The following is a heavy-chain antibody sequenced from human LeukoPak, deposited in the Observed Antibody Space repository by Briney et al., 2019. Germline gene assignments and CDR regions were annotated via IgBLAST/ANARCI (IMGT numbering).Heavy chain of an antibody. Sequence: EALSLTCTVSGGSISNNSYYWGWIRQPPGKGLEWIGSIYYSGSTFYNPSLKSRVTIFVDTSKNQFSLKLSSVTAADTAVYYCARALITASVYFDYWGQGTLVTVSA. V-gene: IGHV4-39*01. J-gene: IGHJ4*02. CDR3: ARALITASVYFDY. CDR2: IYYSGST. D-gene: IGHD6-6*01. CDR1: GGSISNNSYY.